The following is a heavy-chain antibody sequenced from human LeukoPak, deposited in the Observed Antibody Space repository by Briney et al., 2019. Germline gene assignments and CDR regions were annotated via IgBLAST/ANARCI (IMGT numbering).Heavy chain of an antibody. D-gene: IGHD5-18*01. CDR1: GGSISSGGYS. CDR2: IYYSGST. J-gene: IGHJ6*03. V-gene: IGHV4-30-4*07. Sequence: SQTLSLTCAVSGGSISSGGYSWSWIRQPPGKGLEWIGYIYYSGSTNYNPSLKSRVTISVDTSKNQFSLKLTSVTAADTAVYYCARTTEGGYTYGYFYYYYMDVWGKGTTVTISS. CDR3: ARTTEGGYTYGYFYYYYMDV.